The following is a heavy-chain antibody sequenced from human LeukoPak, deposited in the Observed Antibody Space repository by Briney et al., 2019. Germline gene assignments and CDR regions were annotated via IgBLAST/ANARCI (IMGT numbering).Heavy chain of an antibody. V-gene: IGHV3-30*14. Sequence: GGSLRLSCAASGFTFSSYAMHWVRQAPGKGLEWVAAISYDGSNKYSADSVKGRFTISRDNSKNTLYLQMNSLRAEDTAVYYCAISTYYYYMDVWGKGTTVTISS. CDR3: AISTYYYYMDV. CDR1: GFTFSSYA. CDR2: ISYDGSNK. J-gene: IGHJ6*03.